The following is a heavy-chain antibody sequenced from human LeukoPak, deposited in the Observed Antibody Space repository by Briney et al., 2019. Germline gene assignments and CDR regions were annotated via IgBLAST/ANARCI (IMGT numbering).Heavy chain of an antibody. J-gene: IGHJ4*02. CDR1: GFTFSSYA. V-gene: IGHV3-23*01. Sequence: GGSLRLSCAASGFTFSSYAMSWVRQAPGKGLEWVSAISGSGSSTYYADSVKGRFTISRDNSENTLYLQMNSLRAEDTAVYYCAKDSCSTTSCYNGFDYWGQGTLVTVSS. CDR3: AKDSCSTTSCYNGFDY. CDR2: ISGSGSST. D-gene: IGHD2-2*02.